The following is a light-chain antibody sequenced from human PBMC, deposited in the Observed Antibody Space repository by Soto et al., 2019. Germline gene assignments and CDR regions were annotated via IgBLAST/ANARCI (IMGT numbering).Light chain of an antibody. J-gene: IGKJ1*01. V-gene: IGKV3-15*01. CDR3: QQYHNWPPWT. CDR1: QSISSN. CDR2: GAS. Sequence: EILMTQSPSTLSVSPGGRATLSCRASQSISSNLAWYQQKPGQAPRLLIYGASTRATGIPARFSGSGPGTEFTLTITSLQSEDVAVYYCQQYHNWPPWTFGQGTKVDIK.